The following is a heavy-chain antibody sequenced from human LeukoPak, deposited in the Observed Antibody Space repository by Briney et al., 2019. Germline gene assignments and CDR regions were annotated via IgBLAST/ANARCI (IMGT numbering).Heavy chain of an antibody. CDR3: ARRKVAAEIDY. CDR2: IYYRGNT. V-gene: IGHV4-39*01. CDR1: GGSITDTTYF. D-gene: IGHD6-13*01. Sequence: SETLSLTCSVSGGSITDTTYFWGWIRQPPGKGLEWIGSIYYRGNTYYSPPLKSRVTLFVDTSKNQFSLKLTSVTAADTAIYYCARRKVAAEIDYWDQGTLVTVSS. J-gene: IGHJ4*02.